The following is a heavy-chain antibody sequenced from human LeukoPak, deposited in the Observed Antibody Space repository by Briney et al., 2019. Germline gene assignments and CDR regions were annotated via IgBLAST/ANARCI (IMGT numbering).Heavy chain of an antibody. CDR2: ISYDGSNK. J-gene: IGHJ4*02. Sequence: GGSLRLSCAASGFTFSSYAMHWVRQAPGKGLEWVAVISYDGSNKYYADSVKGRSTISRDNSKNTLYLQMNSLRAEDTAVYYCAKDFGYSKKTTWMDYWGQGTLVTVSS. V-gene: IGHV3-30-3*01. CDR3: AKDFGYSKKTTWMDY. CDR1: GFTFSSYA. D-gene: IGHD5-18*01.